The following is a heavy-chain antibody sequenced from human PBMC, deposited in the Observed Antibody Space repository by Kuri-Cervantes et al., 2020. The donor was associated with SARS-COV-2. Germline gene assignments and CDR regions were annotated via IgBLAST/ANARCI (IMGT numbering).Heavy chain of an antibody. CDR3: ARDSGSRLLWFGELWLDY. CDR2: FDPEDGET. V-gene: IGHV1-24*01. J-gene: IGHJ4*02. CDR1: GYTLTELS. Sequence: ASVKVSCKVSGYTLTELSMHWVRQAPGKGLEWMGGFDPEDGETIYAQKFQGRVTMTEDTSTDTAYMELSSLRSEDTAVYYCARDSGSRLLWFGELWLDYWGQGTLVTVSS. D-gene: IGHD3-10*01.